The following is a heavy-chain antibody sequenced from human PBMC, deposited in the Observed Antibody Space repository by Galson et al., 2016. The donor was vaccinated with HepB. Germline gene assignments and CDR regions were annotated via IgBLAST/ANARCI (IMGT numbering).Heavy chain of an antibody. CDR3: AREIGGSPFLTN. CDR2: IKHDGSDK. D-gene: IGHD3-16*01. V-gene: IGHV3-7*01. CDR1: GFIFSHYW. J-gene: IGHJ4*02. Sequence: SLRLSCAAASGFIFSHYWMSWVRQAPGKGLEWVANIKHDGSDKTYVDSVKGRFTISRDNAKNSVYLQMNSLRAEDTAVYYCAREIGGSPFLTNWGPGTLVTVSS.